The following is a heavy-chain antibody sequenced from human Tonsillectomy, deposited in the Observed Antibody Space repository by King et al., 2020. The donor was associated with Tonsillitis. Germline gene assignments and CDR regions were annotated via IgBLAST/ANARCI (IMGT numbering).Heavy chain of an antibody. J-gene: IGHJ4*02. Sequence: VQLVESGAEVKKPGASVKVSCKASGYTFSSYGISWVRQAPGQGLEWMGWISVNNGYTLYAQKFQGRVTMTTDTSTSTAYMELRSLTSDDTAVHYCARDVSNVVRGEPYPVYWGQGTLVTVSS. CDR3: ARDVSNVVRGEPYPVY. V-gene: IGHV1-18*04. CDR2: ISVNNGYT. CDR1: GYTFSSYG. D-gene: IGHD3-10*01.